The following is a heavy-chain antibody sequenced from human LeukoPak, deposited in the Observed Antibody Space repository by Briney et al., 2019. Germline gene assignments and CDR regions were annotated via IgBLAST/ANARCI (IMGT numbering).Heavy chain of an antibody. CDR3: ARDVRESSGREGGFDY. Sequence: SVKVSCKASVGTFSSYTISWVRQAPGRGLEWMGRIIPIFGIANYAQKFQGRVTITADKSTSTAYMELSSLRSEDTAVYYCARDVRESSGREGGFDYWGQGGLVTVSS. V-gene: IGHV1-69*02. J-gene: IGHJ4*02. CDR2: IIPIFGIA. D-gene: IGHD6-19*01. CDR1: VGTFSSYT.